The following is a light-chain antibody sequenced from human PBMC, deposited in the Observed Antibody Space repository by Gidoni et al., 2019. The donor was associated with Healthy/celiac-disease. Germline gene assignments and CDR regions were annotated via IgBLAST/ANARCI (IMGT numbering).Light chain of an antibody. V-gene: IGLV2-23*02. Sequence: QSALTQPASVSGSPGPSITISCTGTSSDVGSYNLVSWYQQHPGKAPKLMIYEVSKRPSGVSNRFSGSKSGNTASLTISGLQAEDEADYYCCSYAGSSGYVFGTGTKVTVL. CDR3: CSYAGSSGYV. J-gene: IGLJ1*01. CDR1: SSDVGSYNL. CDR2: EVS.